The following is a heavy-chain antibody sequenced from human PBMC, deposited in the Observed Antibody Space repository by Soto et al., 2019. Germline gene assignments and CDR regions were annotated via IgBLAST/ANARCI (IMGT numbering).Heavy chain of an antibody. V-gene: IGHV5-10-1*01. CDR1: GYSFTSYW. CDR2: IDPSDSYT. Sequence: EVQLVQSGAEVKKPGESLRISCKGSGYSFTSYWINWVRQMPGKGLEWMGRIDPSDSYTNYSPSFQGHVTISADKSISTAYLQWSSLKASDTAMYYCARRHSSSSAFDPWGKGTLVTVSS. D-gene: IGHD6-13*01. J-gene: IGHJ5*02. CDR3: ARRHSSSSAFDP.